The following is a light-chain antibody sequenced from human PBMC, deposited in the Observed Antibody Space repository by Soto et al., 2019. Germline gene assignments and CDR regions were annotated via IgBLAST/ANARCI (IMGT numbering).Light chain of an antibody. J-gene: IGLJ2*01. Sequence: QSALTQPASGSGSPGQSITISCTGTSSDVGDYNYVSWYQQHPGKAPKLMIYEVSHRLSGVSNRFSGSKSGYTASLTISGLQDEDEADYYCSSYISHSIVVVGGGTKLTVL. V-gene: IGLV2-14*01. CDR2: EVS. CDR1: SSDVGDYNY. CDR3: SSYISHSIVV.